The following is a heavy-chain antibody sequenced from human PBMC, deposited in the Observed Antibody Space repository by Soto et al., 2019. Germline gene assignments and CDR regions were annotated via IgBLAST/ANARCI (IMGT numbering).Heavy chain of an antibody. CDR2: IDPSDSYT. CDR1: GYSFTSYW. V-gene: IGHV5-10-1*01. D-gene: IGHD5-12*01. J-gene: IGHJ6*04. Sequence: GESLKISCKGSGYSFTSYWISWVRQMPGKGLEWMGRIDPSDSYTNYSPSFQGHVTISADKSISTAYLQWSSLKASDTAMYYCARTGSGNDYYYYGMDVWGKGTRVTVSS. CDR3: ARTGSGNDYYYYGMDV.